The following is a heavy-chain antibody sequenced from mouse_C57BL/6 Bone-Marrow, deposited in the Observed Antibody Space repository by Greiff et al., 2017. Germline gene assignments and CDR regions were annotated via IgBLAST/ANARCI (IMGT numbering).Heavy chain of an antibody. CDR3: ARLPFITTVVGY. CDR2: IYPRSGNT. D-gene: IGHD1-1*01. Sequence: VQLQQSGAELARPGASVKLSCKASGYTFTSYGISWVKQRTGQGLEWIGEIYPRSGNTYYNEKFKGKATLTADKSSSTAYMELRSLTSEDSAVYFCARLPFITTVVGYWGQGTTLTVSS. J-gene: IGHJ2*01. CDR1: GYTFTSYG. V-gene: IGHV1-81*01.